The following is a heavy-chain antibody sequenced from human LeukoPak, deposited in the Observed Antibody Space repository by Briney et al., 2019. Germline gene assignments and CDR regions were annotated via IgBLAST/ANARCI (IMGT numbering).Heavy chain of an antibody. CDR3: ARDSSSSCVDY. CDR2: ISSSSSDI. J-gene: IGHJ4*02. CDR1: GFPFSSYS. Sequence: GGPLTLSCAASGFPFSSYSMNWVGQAPGKGLEGVASISSSSSDIYYQHSVKGRFTISRDNAKTSLYLQMNSLRAEDTAVYYCARDSSSSCVDYWGQGTLVPVPS. D-gene: IGHD6-13*01. V-gene: IGHV3-21*01.